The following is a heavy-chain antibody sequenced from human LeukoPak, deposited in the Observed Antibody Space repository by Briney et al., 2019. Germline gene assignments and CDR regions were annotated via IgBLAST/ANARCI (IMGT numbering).Heavy chain of an antibody. CDR1: GDSVSSNSAA. Sequence: SQTLSLTCAISGDSVSSNSAAWDWIRQSPSGGLEWLGRTYYRSKWFYDYAVSVKSRITINPDTSKNQFSLLLNSVTPEDTAVYYCTRDSGLGNDAFDVWGQGTMVTVSS. CDR2: TYYRSKWFY. V-gene: IGHV6-1*01. D-gene: IGHD3-10*01. J-gene: IGHJ3*01. CDR3: TRDSGLGNDAFDV.